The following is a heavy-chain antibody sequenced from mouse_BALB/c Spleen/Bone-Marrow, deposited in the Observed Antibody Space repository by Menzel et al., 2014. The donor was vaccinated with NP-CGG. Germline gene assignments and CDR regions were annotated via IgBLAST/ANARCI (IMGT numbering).Heavy chain of an antibody. D-gene: IGHD2-4*01. Sequence: ESGGGLVKSGGSLKLSCAASGFTFNNYGMSWVRQTPEKRLEWVATISGGGSYTFYPDSGKGRFTISRDNAKNDLYLQLSSLRSEDTALYYCARHAYYDQTEVSFVYWGQGTLVTVSA. CDR3: ARHAYYDQTEVSFVY. CDR1: GFTFNNYG. V-gene: IGHV5-9-2*01. CDR2: ISGGGSYT. J-gene: IGHJ3*01.